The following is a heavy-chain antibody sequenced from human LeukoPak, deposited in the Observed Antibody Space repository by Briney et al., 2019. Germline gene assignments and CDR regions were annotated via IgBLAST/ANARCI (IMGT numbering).Heavy chain of an antibody. V-gene: IGHV3-53*01. CDR1: GFIVSDKY. J-gene: IGHJ5*02. CDR3: AAGGGSYH. Sequence: GGSLRLSCVASGFIVSDKYVHWVRQAPGKGLEWGSVIFSGGSTYYTDSVKGRYTIFRDNSKNTVYLQMNGLRVEDTGIYYCAAGGGSYHWGQGTLVTVSS. D-gene: IGHD3-10*01. CDR2: IFSGGST.